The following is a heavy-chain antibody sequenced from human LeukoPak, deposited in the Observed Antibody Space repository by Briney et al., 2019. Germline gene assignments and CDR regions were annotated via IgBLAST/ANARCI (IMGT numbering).Heavy chain of an antibody. Sequence: GGSLRLSCAASRFTFSSYAMTWVRQPPGKGLERVAAISGSGETTYYAGFAEGRFSISRDNSENTLYLQMYSLRAEDTAVYYCARFFAPSGGASGWTWTIVNWGQGTLVIVS. CDR3: ARFFAPSGGASGWTWTIVN. CDR2: ISGSGETT. V-gene: IGHV3-23*01. D-gene: IGHD6-25*01. CDR1: RFTFSSYA. J-gene: IGHJ1*01.